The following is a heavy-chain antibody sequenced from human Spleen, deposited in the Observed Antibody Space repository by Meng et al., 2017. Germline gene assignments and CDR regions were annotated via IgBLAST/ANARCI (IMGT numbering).Heavy chain of an antibody. D-gene: IGHD6-19*01. V-gene: IGHV4-34*01. CDR2: INHSGST. CDR1: GGSLSGYY. Sequence: QVQLQQWGAGLLKPSETLSLPCVVSGGSLSGYYWSWIRQPPGKGLEWIGEINHSGSTNYNPSLKSRVTISVDTSKNQFSLKLSSVTAADTAVYYCARKGLGLGFDYWGQGTLVTVSS. J-gene: IGHJ4*02. CDR3: ARKGLGLGFDY.